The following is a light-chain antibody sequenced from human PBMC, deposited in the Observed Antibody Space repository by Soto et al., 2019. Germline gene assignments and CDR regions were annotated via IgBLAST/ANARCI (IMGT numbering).Light chain of an antibody. V-gene: IGKV3-20*01. J-gene: IGKJ1*01. CDR2: SIS. CDR3: QQFQNSRP. CDR1: ETITGRS. Sequence: IVLTQSPGTLSLSPGERATLSCRTSETITGRSLAWYQQKPGQAPRVLITSISNRSTGIPDRFSGSGSGADFTLTIPSLEPEDFAVYYCQQFQNSRPCGQGTRVEI.